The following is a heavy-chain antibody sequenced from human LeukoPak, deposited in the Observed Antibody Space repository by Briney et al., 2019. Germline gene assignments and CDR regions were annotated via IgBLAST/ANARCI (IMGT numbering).Heavy chain of an antibody. J-gene: IGHJ4*02. CDR1: GGSISSYY. CDR3: ARAYGSYSFDY. CDR2: GSYSGST. D-gene: IGHD1-26*01. V-gene: IGHV4-59*01. Sequence: PSETPSLTCTVSGGSISSYYWNWIRQPPGKGLEWIGYGSYSGSTDYNPSLKSRVTISVDTPKNQFSLKLSSVTAADTAVYYCARAYGSYSFDYWGQGTLVTVSS.